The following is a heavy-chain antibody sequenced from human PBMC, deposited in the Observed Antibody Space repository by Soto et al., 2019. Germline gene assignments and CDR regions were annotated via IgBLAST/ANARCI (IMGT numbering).Heavy chain of an antibody. CDR3: ARWAGGYSGYVDS. CDR2: IHYSGSP. J-gene: IGHJ4*02. Sequence: SETLSLTCTVSGGSISSGGYYWSWIRQHPGRGREWIGFIHYSGSPCYNPSLNSRVTISVDTAKNQLSLGLSSVTAADTAVYYCARWAGGYSGYVDSWGQGSLVTVSS. CDR1: GGSISSGGYY. V-gene: IGHV4-31*03. D-gene: IGHD5-12*01.